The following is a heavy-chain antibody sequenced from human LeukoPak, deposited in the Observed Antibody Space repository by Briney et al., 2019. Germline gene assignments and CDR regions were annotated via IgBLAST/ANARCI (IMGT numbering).Heavy chain of an antibody. CDR3: VKDGYVMTATLDY. CDR1: GFTFNNYA. Sequence: GGSLRLSCAASGFTFNNYAMSWVRQAPGKGLEWVSAISGSGGSTYYADSVKGRFTISRDNSKDTLYLQMHILRAEDTALYYCVKDGYVMTATLDYWGQGTLVTVSS. V-gene: IGHV3-23*01. CDR2: ISGSGGST. J-gene: IGHJ4*02. D-gene: IGHD2-21*02.